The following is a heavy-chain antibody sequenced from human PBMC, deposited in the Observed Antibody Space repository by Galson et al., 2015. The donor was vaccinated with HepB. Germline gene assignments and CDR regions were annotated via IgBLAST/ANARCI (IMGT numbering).Heavy chain of an antibody. Sequence: SLRLSCAASGFTFSSGAMSWVRQAAGRGLGWGSAIGGSGGSTYHADSVKGRFTISRDNSKNTLYLQMNSLRAEDTAVYYCAKFPIAAAGSYWYLDLWGRGTLVTVPS. CDR1: GFTFSSGA. V-gene: IGHV3-23*01. J-gene: IGHJ2*01. D-gene: IGHD6-13*01. CDR3: AKFPIAAAGSYWYLDL. CDR2: IGGSGGST.